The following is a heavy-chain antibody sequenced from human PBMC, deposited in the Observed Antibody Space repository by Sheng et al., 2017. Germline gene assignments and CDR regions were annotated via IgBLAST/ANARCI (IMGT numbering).Heavy chain of an antibody. V-gene: IGHV4-61*01. CDR1: GGSVSSGSYY. Sequence: QVQLQESGPGLVKPSETLPLTCTVSGGSVSSGSYYWGWIRQPPGKGLEWIGYIYYSGSANYNPSLKSRVTISVDTSKNQFSLRLSSVNAADTALYYCARYQSVRALMDAFDIWGQGTMVTVSS. CDR3: ARYQSVRALMDAFDI. CDR2: IYYSGSA. D-gene: IGHD3-10*01. J-gene: IGHJ3*02.